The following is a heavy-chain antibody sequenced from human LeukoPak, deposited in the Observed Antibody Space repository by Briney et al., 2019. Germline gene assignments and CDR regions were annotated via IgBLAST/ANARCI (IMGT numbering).Heavy chain of an antibody. Sequence: ASVKVSCKASGGTFSSYAISWVRQAPGQGLEWMGWINPSSGGTNYAQKFQGRVTMTRDTSINTSYMELRRLRSDDTAVYYCARGGVVVLGVMDIWGQGTVVTVFS. CDR3: ARGGVVVLGVMDI. V-gene: IGHV1-2*02. CDR2: INPSSGGT. J-gene: IGHJ3*02. D-gene: IGHD2-21*01. CDR1: GGTFSSYA.